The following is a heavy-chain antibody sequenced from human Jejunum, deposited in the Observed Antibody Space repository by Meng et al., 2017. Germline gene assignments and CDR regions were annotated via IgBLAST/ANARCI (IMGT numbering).Heavy chain of an antibody. V-gene: IGHV4-34*01. J-gene: IGHJ4*02. CDR2: INHSGST. CDR1: GGSFSGYY. CDR3: ARGSIADRLSD. Sequence: QGQVQTWGAGLLKPPETLSLPCTVYGGSFSGYYWSWIRQPPGKGLEWIGEINHSGSTSYNPSLKSRVTMSLDTSKNQFSLELSSVTAADTAVYYCARGSIADRLSDWGQGTLVTVSS. D-gene: IGHD6-6*01.